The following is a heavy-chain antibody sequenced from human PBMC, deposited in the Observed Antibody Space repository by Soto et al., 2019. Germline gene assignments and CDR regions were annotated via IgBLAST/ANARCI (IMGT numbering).Heavy chain of an antibody. CDR2: IYSGGST. J-gene: IGHJ1*01. CDR1: GFTVSSNY. V-gene: IGHV3-66*01. D-gene: IGHD1-26*01. CDR3: ARDQVGAATEYFQH. Sequence: EVQLVESGGGLVQPGGSLRLSCAASGFTVSSNYMSWVRQAPGKGLEWVSVIYSGGSTYYADSVKGRFTISRDNSKNTLYLQMNSLGAEDTAVYYCARDQVGAATEYFQHWGQGTLVTVSS.